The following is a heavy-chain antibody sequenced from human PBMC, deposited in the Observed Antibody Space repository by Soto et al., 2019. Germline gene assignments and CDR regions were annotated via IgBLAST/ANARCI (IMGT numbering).Heavy chain of an antibody. CDR3: AREATYGGGSFSLGL. CDR1: GYFFTSHY. V-gene: IGHV1-2*06. J-gene: IGHJ4*02. CDR2: INPNNGDT. D-gene: IGHD3-10*01. Sequence: ASVKVSCKTSGYFFTSHYIHWVRLAPLLVLEWMGRINPNNGDTNSPQKFQGRVTMTSDTSISTAYMEMSGLRSDDTALYYCAREATYGGGSFSLGLWGQGTMVTFSS.